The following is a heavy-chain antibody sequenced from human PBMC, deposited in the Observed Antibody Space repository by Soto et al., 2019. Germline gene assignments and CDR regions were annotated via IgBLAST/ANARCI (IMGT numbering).Heavy chain of an antibody. Sequence: GASVKVSCKASGGTFSSYAISWVRQAPGQGLEWMGGIIPIFGTANYAQKFQGRVTITADESTSTAYMELSSLRSEDTAVYYCARAXITIFGVVSIFYYGMDVWGQGTTVTVSS. CDR3: ARAXITIFGVVSIFYYGMDV. CDR1: GGTFSSYA. J-gene: IGHJ6*02. D-gene: IGHD3-3*01. CDR2: IIPIFGTA. V-gene: IGHV1-69*13.